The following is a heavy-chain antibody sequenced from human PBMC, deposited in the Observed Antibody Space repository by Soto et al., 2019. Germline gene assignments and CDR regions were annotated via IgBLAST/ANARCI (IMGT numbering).Heavy chain of an antibody. J-gene: IGHJ6*04. V-gene: IGHV3-15*07. CDR2: IKSKTDGGTT. D-gene: IGHD1-26*01. CDR1: GFTFSNAW. CDR3: TKDGYGTRGSGVYYYYGMDV. Sequence: PGGSLRLSCAASGFTFSNAWMNWVRQAPGKGLEWVGRIKSKTDGGTTDYAAPGKGRFTISREDSKNTLYLQINSLKTEATACFYCTKDGYGTRGSGVYYYYGMDVGGKGTRVTVP.